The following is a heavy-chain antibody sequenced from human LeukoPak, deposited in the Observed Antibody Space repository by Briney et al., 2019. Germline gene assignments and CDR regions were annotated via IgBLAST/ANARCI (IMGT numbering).Heavy chain of an antibody. D-gene: IGHD3-22*01. CDR1: GGSISSSSYH. V-gene: IGHV4-39*07. CDR3: ARDYGDSSGYYPFDY. J-gene: IGHJ4*02. Sequence: SETLSLTCTVSGGSISSSSYHWGWIRQPPGKGLEWIGSIYYSGSTYYNPSLKSRVTISVDRSKNQFSLKLSSVTAADTAVYYCARDYGDSSGYYPFDYWGQGTLVTVSS. CDR2: IYYSGST.